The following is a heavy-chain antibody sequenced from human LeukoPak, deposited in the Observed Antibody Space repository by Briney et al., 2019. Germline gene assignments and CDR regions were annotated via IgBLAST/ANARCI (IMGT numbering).Heavy chain of an antibody. D-gene: IGHD3-22*01. CDR2: IKQDGSEK. V-gene: IGHV3-7*01. CDR1: GFTFSDYW. J-gene: IGHJ5*02. CDR3: ARDLYHFDSSGYYASDL. Sequence: PGGSLRLSCAASGFTFSDYWMSWVRQAPGKGLEWVANIKQDGSEKHYVDSLRGRFTISRDNAKNSLDLQMNSLRAEDTAVYFCARDLYHFDSSGYYASDLWGQGTLVTVSS.